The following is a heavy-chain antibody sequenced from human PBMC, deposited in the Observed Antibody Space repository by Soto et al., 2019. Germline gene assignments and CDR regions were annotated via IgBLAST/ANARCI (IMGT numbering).Heavy chain of an antibody. CDR1: EFTFSNYW. V-gene: IGHV3-7*01. Sequence: GSLRLSCVASEFTFSNYWMSWVLQAPGKGLEWVANIKQDGSEKYYVDSVKGRFTISRDNAENSLYLQMNSLRAEDTALYYCARVYPGTGWPFHYYGMDVWGQGTTVTVSS. J-gene: IGHJ6*02. CDR2: IKQDGSEK. CDR3: ARVYPGTGWPFHYYGMDV. D-gene: IGHD6-25*01.